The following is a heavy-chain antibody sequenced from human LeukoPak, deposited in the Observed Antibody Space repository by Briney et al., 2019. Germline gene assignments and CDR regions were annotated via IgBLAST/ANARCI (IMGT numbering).Heavy chain of an antibody. CDR3: ARGRGKSGSYYHY. CDR2: INHSGST. D-gene: IGHD1-26*01. Sequence: SETLSLTCAVYGGSFSGYYWSWIRQPPGKGPEWIGEINHSGSTNYNPSLKSRVTISVDTSKNQFSLKLSSVTAADTAVYYCARGRGKSGSYYHYWGQGTLVTVSS. V-gene: IGHV4-34*01. CDR1: GGSFSGYY. J-gene: IGHJ4*02.